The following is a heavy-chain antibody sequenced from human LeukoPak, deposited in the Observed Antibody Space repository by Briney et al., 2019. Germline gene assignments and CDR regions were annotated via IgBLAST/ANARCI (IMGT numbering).Heavy chain of an antibody. V-gene: IGHV4-39*07. CDR1: GGSISSSSYY. CDR2: IYYRGST. J-gene: IGHJ4*02. CDR3: ARTGDSSGYYRNAIDY. Sequence: SETLSLTCTVSGGSISSSSYYWGWIRQPPGKGLEWIGSIYYRGSTYYNPSLRSRITLSLDTSKSQFSLNLRSVTAADTAVYYCARTGDSSGYYRNAIDYWGQGTLVTVSS. D-gene: IGHD3-22*01.